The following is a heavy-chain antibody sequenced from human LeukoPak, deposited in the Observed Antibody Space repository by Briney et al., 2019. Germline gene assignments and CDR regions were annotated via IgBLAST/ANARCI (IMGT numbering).Heavy chain of an antibody. CDR3: ARDRMFDSSGYQAHDY. D-gene: IGHD3-22*01. J-gene: IGHJ4*02. V-gene: IGHV3-20*01. CDR2: ISRDGGGT. Sequence: GGSLRLSCEVSGFTVDDYGMSWVRQTPGKGLEWVSAISRDGGGTIYADSVKGRFTISRDNARNSLYLQMNSLRAEDTAFYRCARDRMFDSSGYQAHDYWDQGTLVTVSS. CDR1: GFTVDDYG.